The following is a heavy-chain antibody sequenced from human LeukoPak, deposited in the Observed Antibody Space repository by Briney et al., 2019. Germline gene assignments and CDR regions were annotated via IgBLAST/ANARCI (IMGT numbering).Heavy chain of an antibody. V-gene: IGHV3-30*14. J-gene: IGHJ6*02. D-gene: IGHD5-24*01. CDR2: ISNDGRNK. CDR1: GFTFSDYD. CDR3: ASRDKGYYYGMDV. Sequence: GGSLRLSCTASGFTFSDYDMHWVRQAPGKGLEWLAVISNDGRNKYYVDSVKGRFTVSRDNSKNTLYLQMNRLRAEDAAVYYCASRDKGYYYGMDVWGQGTTVTVSS.